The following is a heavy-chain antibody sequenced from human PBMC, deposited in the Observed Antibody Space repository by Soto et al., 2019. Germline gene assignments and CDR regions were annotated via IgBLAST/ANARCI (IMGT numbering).Heavy chain of an antibody. CDR3: ARHRRRYNYYGSGSPTHDAFDI. D-gene: IGHD3-10*01. CDR1: GYSFTSYW. V-gene: IGHV5-51*01. Sequence: EVQLVQSGADVKKPGESLKISCKGSGYSFTSYWIGWVRQMPGKGLEWMGIIYPGDSDTRYSPSFQGQVTISADKSISTAYLQWSSLKASDTAMYYCARHRRRYNYYGSGSPTHDAFDIWGQGTMVTVSS. CDR2: IYPGDSDT. J-gene: IGHJ3*02.